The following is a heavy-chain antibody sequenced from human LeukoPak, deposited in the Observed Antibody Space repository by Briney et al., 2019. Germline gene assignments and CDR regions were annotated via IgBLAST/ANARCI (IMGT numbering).Heavy chain of an antibody. Sequence: GGSLRLSCAASGFTFSSYAMSWVRQAPGKGLEWVPGISGSGGRTYYADSKKGRFTISRDNSKNTLYLQMNSLRAEDTAVYYCAKEWSYGGNPNWGQGTLVTVSS. J-gene: IGHJ4*02. CDR2: ISGSGGRT. V-gene: IGHV3-23*01. CDR3: AKEWSYGGNPN. D-gene: IGHD4-23*01. CDR1: GFTFSSYA.